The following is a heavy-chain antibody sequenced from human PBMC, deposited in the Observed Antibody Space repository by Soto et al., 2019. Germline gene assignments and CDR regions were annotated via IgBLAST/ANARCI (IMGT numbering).Heavy chain of an antibody. J-gene: IGHJ4*02. CDR1: GFTFSSHA. D-gene: IGHD6-19*01. CDR3: TKDLQFSGWLSAQTFDY. V-gene: IGHV3-23*01. CDR2: ITGSGGST. Sequence: EVQLLESGGGLVQPGGSLRLSCAVSGFTFSSHAMSWVRQAPGKGLECVTSITGSGGSTYYADSVKGRFTISRDKSKNTRYLQMTSLRGEDTAVYYCTKDLQFSGWLSAQTFDYWGQGTQVTVSS.